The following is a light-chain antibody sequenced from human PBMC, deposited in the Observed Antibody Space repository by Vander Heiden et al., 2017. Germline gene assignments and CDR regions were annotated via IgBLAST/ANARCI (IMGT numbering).Light chain of an antibody. Sequence: DIQMTPSPSFLSASAGDRVTITCRASHSISNYLNWYQQQRRNAQKLLIYAASSLQSGVPSRFSGSGSGTDFTLTISILQPEDFTNYYCQQGYSTPTFGQGTKVEIK. V-gene: IGKV1-39*01. CDR3: QQGYSTPT. CDR2: AAS. CDR1: HSISNY. J-gene: IGKJ1*01.